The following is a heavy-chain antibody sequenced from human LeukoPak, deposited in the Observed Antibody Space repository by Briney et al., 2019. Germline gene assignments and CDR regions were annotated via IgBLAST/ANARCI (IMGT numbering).Heavy chain of an antibody. CDR3: AKAWQSYDDYSTLYYYYYMDV. D-gene: IGHD4-17*01. CDR1: GFTFSSYG. Sequence: LAGGSLRLSCAASGFTFSSYGMHWVRQAPGKGLEWVAFIRYDGSNKYYADSVKGRLTISRDNSKNTLYLQMNSLRAEDTAVYYCAKAWQSYDDYSTLYYYYYMDVWGKGTTVTVSS. V-gene: IGHV3-30*02. CDR2: IRYDGSNK. J-gene: IGHJ6*03.